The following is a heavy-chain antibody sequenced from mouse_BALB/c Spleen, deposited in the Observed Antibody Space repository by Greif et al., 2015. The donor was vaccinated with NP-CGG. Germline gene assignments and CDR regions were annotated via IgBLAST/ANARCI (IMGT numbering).Heavy chain of an antibody. Sequence: QVQPQQSGAELAKPGASVKMSCKASGYTFTSYWMHWVKQRPGQGLEWIGYINPSTGYTEYNQKFKDKATLTADKSSSXAYMQLSSLTSEDSAVYYCAKQYGNTAWFAYWGQGTLVTVSA. J-gene: IGHJ3*01. V-gene: IGHV1-7*01. D-gene: IGHD2-10*02. CDR1: GYTFTSYW. CDR3: AKQYGNTAWFAY. CDR2: INPSTGYT.